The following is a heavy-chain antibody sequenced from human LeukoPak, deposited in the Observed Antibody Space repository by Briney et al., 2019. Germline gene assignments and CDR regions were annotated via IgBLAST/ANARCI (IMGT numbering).Heavy chain of an antibody. CDR3: ARLLSSGYYWVDY. D-gene: IGHD3-22*01. CDR1: GFTFSSYG. J-gene: IGHJ4*02. CDR2: ISSSGSTI. Sequence: TGGSLRLSCAASGFTFSSYGMSWVRQAPGKGLEWVSYISSSGSTIYYADSVKGRFTISRDNAKNSLYLQMNSLRAEDTAVYYCARLLSSGYYWVDYWGQGTLVTVSS. V-gene: IGHV3-48*04.